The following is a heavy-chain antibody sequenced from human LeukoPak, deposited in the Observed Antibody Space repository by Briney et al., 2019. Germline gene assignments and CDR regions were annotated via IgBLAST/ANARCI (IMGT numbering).Heavy chain of an antibody. CDR3: ARTRTYSGYDWDY. V-gene: IGHV3-23*01. CDR2: IGSSGVST. Sequence: GGALRLSCTASGLTFSTYAMSWGRQSPGKGLEWVSTIGSSGVSTYYADSVKGRFTISRDNSQNTLYLQMNSLGADETAVYYCARTRTYSGYDWDYWGQGTLVTVSS. J-gene: IGHJ4*02. D-gene: IGHD5-12*01. CDR1: GLTFSTYA.